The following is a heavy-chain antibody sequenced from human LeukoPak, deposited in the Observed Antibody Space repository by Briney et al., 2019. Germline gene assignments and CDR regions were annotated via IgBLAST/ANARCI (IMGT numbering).Heavy chain of an antibody. CDR2: IRQCGIEI. J-gene: IGHJ4*02. V-gene: IGHV3-7*05. CDR3: ARVANWDLDY. Sequence: GGSLRLSCEASVFTLSNFCMSCVRQSPEEGLEGAASIRQCGIEIKYVDSVGGRFTISRDNAENSVYLEMNSLRDEDTAVYYCARVANWDLDYWGQGTLVTVSS. D-gene: IGHD1-1*01. CDR1: VFTLSNFC.